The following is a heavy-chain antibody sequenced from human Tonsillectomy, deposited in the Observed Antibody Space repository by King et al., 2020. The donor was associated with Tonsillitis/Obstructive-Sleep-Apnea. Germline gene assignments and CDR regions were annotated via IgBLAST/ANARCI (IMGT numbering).Heavy chain of an antibody. CDR2: IYYSGST. D-gene: IGHD4-17*01. CDR1: GGSVSSGSYY. Sequence: QLQESGPGLVKPSETLSLTCTVSGGSVSSGSYYWSWIRQPPGKGLEWIGYIYYSGSTNYHPSLKSRVPISVDTSKNQFSLKLSSVTAADTAVYYCARHGDYGWYFDLWGRGTLVTVSS. J-gene: IGHJ2*01. CDR3: ARHGDYGWYFDL. V-gene: IGHV4-61*01.